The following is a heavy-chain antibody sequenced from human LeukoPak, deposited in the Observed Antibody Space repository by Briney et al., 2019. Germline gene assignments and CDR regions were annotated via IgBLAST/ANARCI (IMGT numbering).Heavy chain of an antibody. CDR2: ISTDGSTT. CDR3: ARVLIAATGGDY. V-gene: IGHV3-74*01. J-gene: IGHJ4*02. D-gene: IGHD6-13*01. Sequence: GGSLRLACAAAGFTFSSHWVHWVRQAPGKGLVWVSRISTDGSTTSYADSVKGRFTISRDNAKNTVYLQMNSLRADDTAVYYCARVLIAATGGDYWGQGTLVTVFS. CDR1: GFTFSSHW.